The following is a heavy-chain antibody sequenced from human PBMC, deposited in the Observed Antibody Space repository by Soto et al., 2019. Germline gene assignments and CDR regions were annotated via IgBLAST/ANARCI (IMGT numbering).Heavy chain of an antibody. CDR1: GFTFSNAW. V-gene: IGHV3-15*07. Sequence: EVQLVESGGGLVKPGGSLRLSCAASGFTFSNAWMNWVRQAPGKGLEWVGRIKSKCDGGTTDYAAPVRCRFTSSRDDSQTTLDLQMNSLKTEDTAVYCCTTEPLVLRGMDYWGQGTLVTVSS. D-gene: IGHD6-13*01. J-gene: IGHJ4*02. CDR2: IKSKCDGGTT. CDR3: TTEPLVLRGMDY.